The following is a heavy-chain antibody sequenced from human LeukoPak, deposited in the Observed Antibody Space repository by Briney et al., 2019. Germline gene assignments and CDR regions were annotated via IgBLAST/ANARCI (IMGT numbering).Heavy chain of an antibody. Sequence: GGSLRLSCAASGFTFSSYSMNWVRQAPGKGLEWVSSISSSSSYIYYADSVKGRFTISRDNAKNSLYLQMNSLRAEDTAVYYCARVIGYHAPHLDYWGQGTLVTVSS. V-gene: IGHV3-21*01. CDR1: GFTFSSYS. D-gene: IGHD5-18*01. CDR2: ISSSSSYI. CDR3: ARVIGYHAPHLDY. J-gene: IGHJ4*02.